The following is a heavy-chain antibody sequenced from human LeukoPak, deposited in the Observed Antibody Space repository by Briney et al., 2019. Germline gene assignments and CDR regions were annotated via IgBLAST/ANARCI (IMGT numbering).Heavy chain of an antibody. CDR2: IIPIFGTA. J-gene: IGHJ3*02. CDR3: AREVRRGATTDYRAFDI. CDR1: GGTFSSYA. V-gene: IGHV1-69*05. D-gene: IGHD1-26*01. Sequence: SVKVSCKASGGTFSSYAISWVRHAPGQGLEWMGGIIPIFGTANYAQKFQGRVTITTDESTSTAYMELSSLRSEDTAVYYCAREVRRGATTDYRAFDIWGQGTMVTVSS.